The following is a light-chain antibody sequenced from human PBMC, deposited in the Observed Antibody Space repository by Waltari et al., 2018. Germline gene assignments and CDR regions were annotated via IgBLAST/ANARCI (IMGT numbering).Light chain of an antibody. J-gene: IGKJ1*01. CDR2: GAA. CDR1: ESVSSTY. Sequence: EIVLTQSPGTLSLSPGERATLSCRASESVSSTYLACYHPRPGHPPRRLIFGAARRAAGIPDRFSGSGSGTDFTLTISRLEPEDFGVYYCQQYRVSPRTFGQGTKVEIK. V-gene: IGKV3-20*01. CDR3: QQYRVSPRT.